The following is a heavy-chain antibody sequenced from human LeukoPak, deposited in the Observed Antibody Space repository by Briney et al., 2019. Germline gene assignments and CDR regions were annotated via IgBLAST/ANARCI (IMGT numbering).Heavy chain of an antibody. D-gene: IGHD1-14*01. CDR2: IYYSGST. Sequence: SQTLSLTCTVSGGSISSGDYYWNWIRQPPGKGLEWIGYIYYSGSTYYNPSLKSRVTISVDTSKNQFSLKLSSVTAADTAVYYCARNNYYYYYYMDVWGKGTTVTVSS. V-gene: IGHV4-30-4*08. CDR3: ARNNYYYYYYMDV. CDR1: GGSISSGDYY. J-gene: IGHJ6*03.